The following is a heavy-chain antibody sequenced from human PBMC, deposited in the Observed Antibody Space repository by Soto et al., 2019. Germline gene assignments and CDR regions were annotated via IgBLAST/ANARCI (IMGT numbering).Heavy chain of an antibody. J-gene: IGHJ5*02. V-gene: IGHV5-51*01. CDR3: ARRSEASSIAARRGHNWFDP. D-gene: IGHD6-6*01. CDR1: GYSFTSYW. Sequence: GESLKISCKGSGYSFTSYWIGWVRQMPGKGLEWMGIIYPGDSDTRYSPSFQGQVTISADKSISTAYLQWSSLKASDTAMYYCARRSEASSIAARRGHNWFDPWGQGTLVTVSS. CDR2: IYPGDSDT.